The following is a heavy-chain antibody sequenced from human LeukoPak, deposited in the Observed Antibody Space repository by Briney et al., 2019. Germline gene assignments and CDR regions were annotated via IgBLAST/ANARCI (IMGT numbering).Heavy chain of an antibody. CDR3: ARDSSVNWFDP. CDR1: GGSISGFY. J-gene: IGHJ5*02. D-gene: IGHD2-2*01. V-gene: IGHV4-59*01. CDR2: IYSSGST. Sequence: SETLSLTCTVSGGSISGFYWSWIRQPPGKGLEWIGYIYSSGSTNYNPSLKSRVTISVDTSKNQFSLKLSSVTAADTAVYYCARDSSVNWFDPWGQGTLVTVSS.